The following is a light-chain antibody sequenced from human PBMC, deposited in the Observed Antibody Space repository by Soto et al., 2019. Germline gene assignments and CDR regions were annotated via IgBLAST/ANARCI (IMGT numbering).Light chain of an antibody. J-gene: IGKJ4*01. CDR3: QQYYSAPLT. V-gene: IGKV4-1*01. CDR2: WAS. CDR1: QSLLYSSSNKNY. Sequence: DIVMTQSPDSLAVSLGERATINGKSSQSLLYSSSNKNYLAWYQQKPGQSPKLLIYWASTRETGVPDRFSGSGSGTDFTLTISSLQAEDVAVYYCQQYYSAPLTFGGGTKMEIK.